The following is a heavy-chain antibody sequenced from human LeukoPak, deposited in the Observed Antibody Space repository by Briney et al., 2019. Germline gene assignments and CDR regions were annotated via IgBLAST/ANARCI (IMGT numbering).Heavy chain of an antibody. CDR1: GFSFNSYG. Sequence: GGSLRLSCAASGFSFNSYGMNWVRQAPGKGLEWVSVIYSGGSTYYADSVKGRFTISRDNSKNTLYLQMNSLRAEDTAVYYCARISAVAGSNFDYWGQGTLVTVSS. J-gene: IGHJ4*02. D-gene: IGHD6-19*01. CDR3: ARISAVAGSNFDY. V-gene: IGHV3-53*01. CDR2: IYSGGST.